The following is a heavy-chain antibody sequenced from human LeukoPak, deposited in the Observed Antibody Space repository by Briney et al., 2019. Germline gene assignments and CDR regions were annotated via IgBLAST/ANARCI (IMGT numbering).Heavy chain of an antibody. J-gene: IGHJ4*02. D-gene: IGHD2-15*01. CDR1: GFTFSSYG. CDR3: AKDRGYCSGGSCATIVYYFDY. CDR2: ISYDGSNK. Sequence: GRSLRLSCAASGFTFSSYGMHWVRQAPGKGLEWVAVISYDGSNKYYADSVKGRFTIFRDNSKNTLYLQMNSLRAEDTAVYYCAKDRGYCSGGSCATIVYYFDYWGQGSLVTVSS. V-gene: IGHV3-30*18.